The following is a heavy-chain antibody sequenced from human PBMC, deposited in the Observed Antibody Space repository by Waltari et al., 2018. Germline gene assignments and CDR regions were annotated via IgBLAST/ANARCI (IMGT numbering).Heavy chain of an antibody. CDR3: ARGGGYCSGGSCYFFDY. J-gene: IGHJ4*02. V-gene: IGHV4-38-2*01. CDR2: IYHSGST. Sequence: QVQLQESGPGLVKPSETLSLTCAVSGYSISSGYYWGWIRQPPGKGLEWIGSIYHSGSTYYNPSLKSRVTISVDTSKNQFSLKLSSVTAADTAVYYCARGGGYCSGGSCYFFDYWGQGTLVTVSS. D-gene: IGHD2-15*01. CDR1: GYSISSGYY.